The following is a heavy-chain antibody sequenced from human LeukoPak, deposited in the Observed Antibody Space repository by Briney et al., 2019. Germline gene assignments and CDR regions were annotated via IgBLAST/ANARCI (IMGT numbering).Heavy chain of an antibody. CDR2: IYPGDSDT. D-gene: IGHD6-6*01. CDR1: GYTFTSYW. V-gene: IGHV5-51*01. Sequence: PRESLRISCQSSGYTFTSYWIGWVRQIPGKGLQWMGIIYPGDSDTTYSPSFQGQVTISADKSISTAYLQWSSLKASDTAIYYCARLIVGSSSTGWFDPWGQGTLVTVSS. CDR3: ARLIVGSSSTGWFDP. J-gene: IGHJ5*02.